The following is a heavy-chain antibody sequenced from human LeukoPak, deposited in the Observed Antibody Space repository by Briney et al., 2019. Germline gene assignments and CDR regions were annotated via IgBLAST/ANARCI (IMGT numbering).Heavy chain of an antibody. CDR1: GYTFTSYD. D-gene: IGHD4-17*01. CDR3: ARGSDYGDYELSFSSYYMDV. V-gene: IGHV1-8*01. CDR2: MNPNSGNT. Sequence: ASVKVSCKASGYTFTSYDINWVRQATGQGLEWMGWMNPNSGNTGYAQKFQGRVTMTRNTSISTAYMELSSLRFEDTAVYYCARGSDYGDYELSFSSYYMDVWGKGTTVTISS. J-gene: IGHJ6*03.